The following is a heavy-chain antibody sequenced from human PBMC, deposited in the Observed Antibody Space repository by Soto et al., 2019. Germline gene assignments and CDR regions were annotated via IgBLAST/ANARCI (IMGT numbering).Heavy chain of an antibody. Sequence: QVQLVQSGAEVKKPGSSVKVSCKASGGTFSTYGINWVRQAPGQGLEWMGGIIPISGTRNYAQKFQGRVTITADKSTSTAYMELSSLRSEDTAVYYCARGDDSSGYYYGRGDSWGQGTLVTVS. CDR2: IIPISGTR. V-gene: IGHV1-69*06. CDR1: GGTFSTYG. D-gene: IGHD3-22*01. CDR3: ARGDDSSGYYYGRGDS. J-gene: IGHJ4*02.